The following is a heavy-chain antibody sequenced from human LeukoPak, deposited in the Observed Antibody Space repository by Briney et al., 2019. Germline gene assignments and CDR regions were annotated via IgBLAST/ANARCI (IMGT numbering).Heavy chain of an antibody. CDR1: GYTFTSYY. CDR2: INPSGGST. J-gene: IGHJ4*02. Sequence: SVXVSCKASGYTFTSYYMHWVRQAPGQGLEWMGIINPSGGSTSYAQKFQGRVTMTRDTSTSTVYMELSSLRSEDTAVCYCARPSCSSTSCYKGGAFDYWGQGTLVTVSS. D-gene: IGHD2-2*02. V-gene: IGHV1-46*01. CDR3: ARPSCSSTSCYKGGAFDY.